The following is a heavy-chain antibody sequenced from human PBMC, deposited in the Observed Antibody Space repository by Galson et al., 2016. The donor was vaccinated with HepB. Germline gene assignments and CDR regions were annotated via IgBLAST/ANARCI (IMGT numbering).Heavy chain of an antibody. D-gene: IGHD3-9*01. CDR2: MSNNGNSE. V-gene: IGHV3-30*03. Sequence: SLRLSCAASGFSLRRHATYWVRLAPGRGLQWLAMMSNNGNSEYYADSVRGRSTISRDTGKNVFFLQMESLRNEDTAVYYCARDNYDSMTGYYGAGMDVWGQGTTVTVAS. CDR1: GFSLRRHA. CDR3: ARDNYDSMTGYYGAGMDV. J-gene: IGHJ6*02.